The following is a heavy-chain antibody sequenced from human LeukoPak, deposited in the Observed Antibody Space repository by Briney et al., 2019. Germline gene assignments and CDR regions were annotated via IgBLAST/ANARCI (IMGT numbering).Heavy chain of an antibody. J-gene: IGHJ4*02. CDR1: GHSIINSYY. CDR3: ARDAAINSSSFDY. D-gene: IGHD6-13*01. Sequence: SETLSLTCTVSGHSIINSYYWSWIRQPPGKGLEWIGYIYHSGSTYYNPSLKSRVTISVDRSKNQFSLKLSSVTAADTAVYYCARDAAINSSSFDYWGQGTLVTVSS. V-gene: IGHV4-38-2*02. CDR2: IYHSGST.